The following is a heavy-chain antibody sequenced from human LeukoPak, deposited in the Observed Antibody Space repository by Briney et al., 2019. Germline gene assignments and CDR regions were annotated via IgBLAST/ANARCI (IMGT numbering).Heavy chain of an antibody. CDR2: IYTSGST. CDR1: GGSISSYY. CDR3: AREKRDYYDSSGYYDY. V-gene: IGHV4-4*07. J-gene: IGHJ4*02. Sequence: PSETLSLTCTVSGGSISSYYWSWIRQPAGKGLEWIGRIYTSGSTNYNPSLKSRVTMSVDTSKNQFSLKLSSVTAADTAVYYCAREKRDYYDSSGYYDYWGQGTLVTVSS. D-gene: IGHD3-22*01.